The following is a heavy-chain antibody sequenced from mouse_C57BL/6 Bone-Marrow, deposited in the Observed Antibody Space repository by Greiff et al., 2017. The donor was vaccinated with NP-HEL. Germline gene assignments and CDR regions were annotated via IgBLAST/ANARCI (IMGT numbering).Heavy chain of an antibody. CDR2: INPNYGTN. V-gene: IGHV1-39*01. Sequence: EVQLQQSGPELVKPGASVKISCKASGYSFTDYNMNWVKQRHGKSLEWIGVINPNYGTNSSNQKFKGKATLTVAQSSSTAYMQLNILTSEDSAVYYCARYRYGSSPYWYFDVWGTGTTVTVSS. CDR3: ARYRYGSSPYWYFDV. D-gene: IGHD1-1*01. J-gene: IGHJ1*03. CDR1: GYSFTDYN.